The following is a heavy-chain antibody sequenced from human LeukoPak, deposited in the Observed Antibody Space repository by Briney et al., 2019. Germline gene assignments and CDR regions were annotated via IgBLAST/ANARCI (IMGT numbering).Heavy chain of an antibody. CDR2: ISSSGSTI. J-gene: IGHJ4*02. D-gene: IGHD6-19*01. V-gene: IGHV3-11*01. CDR1: GFTFSDYY. CDR3: ARGQWRFDYFDY. Sequence: GTSPRLSCAASGFTFSDYYMSWIRQAPGKGLEWVSYISSSGSTIYYADSVKGRFTISRDNAKNSLYLQMNSLRAEDTAVYYCARGQWRFDYFDYWGQGTLVTVSS.